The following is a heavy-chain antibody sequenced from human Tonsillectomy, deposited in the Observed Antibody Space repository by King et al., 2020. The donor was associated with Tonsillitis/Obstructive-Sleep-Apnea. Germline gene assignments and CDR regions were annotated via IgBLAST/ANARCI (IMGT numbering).Heavy chain of an antibody. CDR3: ARVLAVAGINLGVVF. CDR1: GYSFSNLW. D-gene: IGHD6-19*01. CDR2: IYPGDSDT. V-gene: IGHV5-51*01. Sequence: QLVQSGAEVKKPGESLKISCKGSGYSFSNLWIGWVRQMPGKGLEWMGIIYPGDSDTSYSPSFQGQVTISADKSISTAYLQWSSLKASDTAMYYCARVLAVAGINLGVVFWGQGTLVTVSS. J-gene: IGHJ4*02.